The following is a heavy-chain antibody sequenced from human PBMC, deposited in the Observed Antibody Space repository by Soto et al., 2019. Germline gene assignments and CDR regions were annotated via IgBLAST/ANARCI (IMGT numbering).Heavy chain of an antibody. CDR3: AAVLRYSNYLGFYYYGMDG. D-gene: IGHD4-4*01. CDR1: GFTFTGSA. Sequence: SVKVTCEAAGFTFTGSAVRWVRQARAQLLEWIGWIVVGSGNTKYAQKFQERVTITRDMSTSTAYMELSSLRSEDTAVYYCAAVLRYSNYLGFYYYGMDGWSQRTTVTVS. J-gene: IGHJ6*02. V-gene: IGHV1-58*01. CDR2: IVVGSGNT.